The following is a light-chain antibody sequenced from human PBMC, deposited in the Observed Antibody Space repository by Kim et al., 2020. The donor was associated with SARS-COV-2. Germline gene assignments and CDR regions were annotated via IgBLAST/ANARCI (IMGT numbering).Light chain of an antibody. J-gene: IGLJ2*01. V-gene: IGLV1-47*01. CDR3: AAWDDRLSAVV. Sequence: GQRVTISCSGSSSNIGSNYVYWYQQIPGTPPKLLIYRNNQRPSGVPERFSGSKSGTSASLAISGLRSEDEADYYCAAWDDRLSAVVFGGGTQLTVL. CDR1: SSNIGSNY. CDR2: RNN.